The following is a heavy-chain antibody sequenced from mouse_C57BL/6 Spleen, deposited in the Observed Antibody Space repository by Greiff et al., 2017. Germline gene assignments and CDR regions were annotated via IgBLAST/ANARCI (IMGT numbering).Heavy chain of an antibody. V-gene: IGHV1-81*01. CDR2: IYPRSGNT. J-gene: IGHJ2*01. CDR1: GYTFTSYG. D-gene: IGHD1-1*01. CDR3: AGCPYYYGYYFDY. Sequence: VQLQQSGAELARPGASVKLSCKASGYTFTSYGISWVKQRTGQGLEWIGEIYPRSGNTYYNEKFKGKATLTADKSSSTAYIELRSLTSEDSAVYFCAGCPYYYGYYFDYWGQGTTLTVSS.